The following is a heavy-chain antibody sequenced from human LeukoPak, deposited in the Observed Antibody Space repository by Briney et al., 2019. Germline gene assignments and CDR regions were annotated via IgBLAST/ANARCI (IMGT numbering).Heavy chain of an antibody. CDR1: GASISRYY. J-gene: IGHJ4*02. CDR2: IRYSGSA. CDR3: ARLVYDSRGYYFDY. Sequence: SETLSLTCTVSGASISRYYWNWIRQPPGKGLEWIGYIRYSGSANYNPSLRSRVTISIDTSKNQFSLKLSSVTAADTAVYHCARLVYDSRGYYFDYWGQGTLVTVSS. V-gene: IGHV4-59*08. D-gene: IGHD3-22*01.